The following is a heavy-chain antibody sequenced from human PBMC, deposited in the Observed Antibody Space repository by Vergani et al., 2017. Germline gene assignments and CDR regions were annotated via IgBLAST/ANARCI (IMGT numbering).Heavy chain of an antibody. CDR2: TYYRSKWYN. CDR1: GDSVSSNSAG. V-gene: IGHV6-1*01. D-gene: IGHD6-13*01. Sequence: QIKLQQSGPGLVKPSQTLLLTCAISGDSVSSNSAGGTWIRQSPSRGLEWLGRTYYRSKWYNDYAVSVKSRITINPDTSKNQFTLQLNSVTPEDTAVYYCARELVQQLSNWGQGTLVTVSS. J-gene: IGHJ4*02. CDR3: ARELVQQLSN.